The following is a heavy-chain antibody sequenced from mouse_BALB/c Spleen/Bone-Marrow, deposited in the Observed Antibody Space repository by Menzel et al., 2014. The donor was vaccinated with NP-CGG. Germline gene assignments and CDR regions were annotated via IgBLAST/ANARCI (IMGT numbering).Heavy chain of an antibody. J-gene: IGHJ2*01. CDR3: ARSGYYGSSYFDY. Sequence: VQLQQSGPELVKPGASVKISCKASGHSFTGYFMNWVMQSHGKSLEWIGRINPYNGDTLYNQKFKGKATLTVDKSSSTAHMELRSLASEDSAVYYCARSGYYGSSYFDYWGQGTTLTVSS. CDR2: INPYNGDT. CDR1: GHSFTGYF. D-gene: IGHD1-1*01. V-gene: IGHV1-20*02.